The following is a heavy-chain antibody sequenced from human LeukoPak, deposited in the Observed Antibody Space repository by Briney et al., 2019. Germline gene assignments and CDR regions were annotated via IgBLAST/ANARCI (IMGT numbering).Heavy chain of an antibody. CDR3: ASPMRFDP. V-gene: IGHV3-74*01. J-gene: IGHJ5*02. Sequence: GGSLRLSCAASGFTFSNYWMHWVRQAPGKGLVWASRIYNDGSSTSYADSVKGRFTISRDNAKNSLYLQMNSLRAEDTAVYYCASPMRFDPWGQGTLVTVSS. CDR1: GFTFSNYW. CDR2: IYNDGSST.